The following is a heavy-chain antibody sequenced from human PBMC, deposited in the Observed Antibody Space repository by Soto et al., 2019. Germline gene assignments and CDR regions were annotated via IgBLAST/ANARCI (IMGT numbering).Heavy chain of an antibody. CDR1: GFTFSSYG. CDR3: AKDKHIVVVTAPFDY. V-gene: IGHV3-30*18. J-gene: IGHJ4*02. Sequence: GASLRLSCAASGFTFSSYGMHWVRQAPGKGLEWVAVISYDGSNKYYADSVKGRFTISRDNSKNTLYLQMNSLRAEDTAVYYCAKDKHIVVVTAPFDYWGQGTLVTVSS. D-gene: IGHD2-21*02. CDR2: ISYDGSNK.